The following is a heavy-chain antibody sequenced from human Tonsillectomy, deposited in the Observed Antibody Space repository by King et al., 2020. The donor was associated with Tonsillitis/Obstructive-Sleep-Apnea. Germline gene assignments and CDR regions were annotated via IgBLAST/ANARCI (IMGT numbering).Heavy chain of an antibody. CDR1: GFTFSTYA. CDR3: ARDPYDYYDSSCYYYYYYYYMDV. J-gene: IGHJ6*03. V-gene: IGHV3-30*04. CDR2: ISYDGSDK. D-gene: IGHD3-22*01. Sequence: QLVQSGGGVVQPGRSLRLSCAASGFTFSTYAMHWVRQAPGKGLEWVAVISYDGSDKYYADSVKGRFTISRDNSKNTLYLQMNSLRAEDTAVYYCARDPYDYYDSSCYYYYYYYYMDVWGKGTTVTVSS.